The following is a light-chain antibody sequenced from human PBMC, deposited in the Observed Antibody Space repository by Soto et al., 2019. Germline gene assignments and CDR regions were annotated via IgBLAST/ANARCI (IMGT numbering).Light chain of an antibody. V-gene: IGKV1-5*03. CDR2: KTS. CDR1: QSISSW. CDR3: QQYNTLWT. Sequence: DIQMTQSPSTLSASVGDRVTITCRASQSISSWLAWYQRKPRKAPKLLIYKTSTLESGVPSRFNGSGSGTEFTLTISSLQPDDFATYYCQQYNTLWTFGQGTKVDIK. J-gene: IGKJ1*01.